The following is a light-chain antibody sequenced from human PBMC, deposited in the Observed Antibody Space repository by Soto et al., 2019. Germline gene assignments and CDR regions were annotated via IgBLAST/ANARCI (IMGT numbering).Light chain of an antibody. CDR1: QSVSSY. J-gene: IGKJ1*01. V-gene: IGKV3-11*01. CDR2: DAS. CDR3: QQRSNWWT. Sequence: EIVLTQSPATLSLSPGERATLSCRASQSVSSYLAWYQQKPGQAPRLLIYDASNRATGIPGRFSGSGSGTDFTLTISSLEPEDFAVYYCQQRSNWWTFGQGTK.